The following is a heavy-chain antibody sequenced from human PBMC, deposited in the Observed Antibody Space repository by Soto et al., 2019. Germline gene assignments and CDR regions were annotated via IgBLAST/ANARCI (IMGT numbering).Heavy chain of an antibody. CDR3: ARRWGFGKNWFDP. Sequence: QLQLQESGPGLVKPSETLSLTCTGSGGSISSSSYYWGWIRQPPGKGLEWIGSIYYSGSTYYNPSLTSRVTISVDTSKNQFSLKLSSVTAADTAVYYCARRWGFGKNWFDPWGQGTLVIVSP. D-gene: IGHD3-10*01. CDR2: IYYSGST. J-gene: IGHJ5*02. CDR1: GGSISSSSYY. V-gene: IGHV4-39*01.